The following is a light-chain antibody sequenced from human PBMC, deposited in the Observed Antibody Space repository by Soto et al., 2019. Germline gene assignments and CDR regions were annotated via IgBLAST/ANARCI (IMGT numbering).Light chain of an antibody. Sequence: DIQMTQSPSSLSASVGDRVTITCRAGQSMSNYLNWYQHKAGKAPKLLIYAASRLQGGVPSRFSGSGSGTDFTLTITSLQPEDFATYYCQQSYSTPPTFGQGTKVEIK. CDR1: QSMSNY. CDR2: AAS. CDR3: QQSYSTPPT. V-gene: IGKV1-39*01. J-gene: IGKJ1*01.